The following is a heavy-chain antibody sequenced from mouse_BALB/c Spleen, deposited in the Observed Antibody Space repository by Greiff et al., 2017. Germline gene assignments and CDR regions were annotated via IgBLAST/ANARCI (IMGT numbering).Heavy chain of an antibody. CDR2: IDPANGNT. V-gene: IGHV14-3*02. CDR1: GFNIKDTY. CDR3: ASLLHLDY. Sequence: VQLQQSGAELVKPGASVKLSCTASGFNIKDTYMHWVKQRPEQGLEWIGRIDPANGNTKYDPKFQGKATITADTSSNTAYLQLSSLTSEDTAVYYCASLLHLDYGGQGTTLTVAA. D-gene: IGHD1-1*01. J-gene: IGHJ2*01.